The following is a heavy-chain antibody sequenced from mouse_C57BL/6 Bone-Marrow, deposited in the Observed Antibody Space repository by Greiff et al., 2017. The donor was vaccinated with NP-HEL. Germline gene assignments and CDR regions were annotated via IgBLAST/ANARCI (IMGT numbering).Heavy chain of an antibody. Sequence: EVKLMESGGDLVKPGGSLKLSCAASGFTFSSYGMSWVRQTPDKRLEWVATISSGGSYTYYPDSVKGRFTISRDNAKNTLYLQMSSLKSEDTAMYYCARHENYYGSSCDYWGQGTTLTVSS. CDR3: ARHENYYGSSCDY. V-gene: IGHV5-6*01. J-gene: IGHJ2*01. CDR2: ISSGGSYT. CDR1: GFTFSSYG. D-gene: IGHD1-1*01.